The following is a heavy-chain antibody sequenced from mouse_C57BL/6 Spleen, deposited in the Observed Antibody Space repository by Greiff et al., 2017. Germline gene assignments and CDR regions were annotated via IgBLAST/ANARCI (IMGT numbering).Heavy chain of an antibody. Sequence: QVQLQQSGPELVKPGASVKISCKASGYAFSSSWMNWVKQRPGKGLEWIGRIYPGDGDTNYNGKFKGKATLTADKSSSTAYMQLSSLTSEDSAVYVCTRPYYYGIPYYLDYGGQGTTLTVSS. D-gene: IGHD1-1*01. CDR2: IYPGDGDT. V-gene: IGHV1-82*01. J-gene: IGHJ2*01. CDR1: GYAFSSSW. CDR3: TRPYYYGIPYYLDY.